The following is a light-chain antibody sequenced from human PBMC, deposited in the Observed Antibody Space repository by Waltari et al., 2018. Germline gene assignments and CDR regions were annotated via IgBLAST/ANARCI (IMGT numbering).Light chain of an antibody. Sequence: IVLTQSPATLSVSPGETVSFPCRASRDIPYNLAWYQQKPGQAPRLLIFGASTRATGVPARFSGSGSGTDFTLTISTLQSEDFAVYSCQQYNDWPPAYTFGQGTKLEIK. CDR3: QQYNDWPPAYT. V-gene: IGKV3-15*01. CDR2: GAS. CDR1: RDIPYN. J-gene: IGKJ2*01.